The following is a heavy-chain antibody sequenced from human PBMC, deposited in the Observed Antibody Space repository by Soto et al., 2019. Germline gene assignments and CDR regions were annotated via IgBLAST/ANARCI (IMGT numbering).Heavy chain of an antibody. CDR2: ISAYNGNT. V-gene: IGHV1-18*01. CDR1: GYTFTSYG. CDR3: ARGIVVVPAANPGSKIKEINYYSYGMDV. J-gene: IGHJ6*02. D-gene: IGHD2-2*01. Sequence: ASVKVSCKASGYTFTSYGISWVRQAPGQGLEWMGWISAYNGNTNYAQKLQGRATMTTDTSTSTAYMELRSLRSDDTAVYYCARGIVVVPAANPGSKIKEINYYSYGMDVWGQGTTVTVSS.